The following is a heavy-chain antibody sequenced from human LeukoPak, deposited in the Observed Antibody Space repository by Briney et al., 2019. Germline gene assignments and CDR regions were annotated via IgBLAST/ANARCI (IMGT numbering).Heavy chain of an antibody. CDR2: IYHSGSS. V-gene: IGHV4-30-2*01. CDR3: ARDRGSGSYFVS. D-gene: IGHD3-10*01. J-gene: IGHJ5*02. Sequence: SETLSLTCAVSGGSISGGGYTWSWIRQPPGKGLEWIGYIYHSGSSYYNPSLESRVTMSVDTSKNQFSLKLSSVTAADTAVYYCARDRGSGSYFVSWGQGTLVTVSS. CDR1: GGSISGGGYT.